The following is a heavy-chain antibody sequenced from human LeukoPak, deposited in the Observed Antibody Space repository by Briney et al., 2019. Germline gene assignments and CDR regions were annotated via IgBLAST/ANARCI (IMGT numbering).Heavy chain of an antibody. CDR3: AKESWELLLSPLFDY. CDR1: GFTFSSYG. V-gene: IGHV3-23*01. Sequence: GGSLRLSCAASGFTFSSYGMSWVRQAPGKGLEWVSAISGSGGSTYYADSVKGRFTISRDNSKNTLYLQMNSLRAGDTAVYYCAKESWELLLSPLFDYWGQGTLVTVSS. D-gene: IGHD1-26*01. J-gene: IGHJ4*02. CDR2: ISGSGGST.